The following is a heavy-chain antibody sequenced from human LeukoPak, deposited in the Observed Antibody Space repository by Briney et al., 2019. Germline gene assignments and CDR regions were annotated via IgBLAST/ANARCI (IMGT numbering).Heavy chain of an antibody. CDR3: ARSSNVVRGDMDG. CDR1: GFTFSSYA. CDR2: ISGSGGST. D-gene: IGHD3-10*01. Sequence: GGSLRLSCAASGFTFSSYATSWVRQAPGKGLEWVSAISGSGGSTYYADSVKGRFTISRDNSKNTLYLQMNSLRAEDTAVYYCARSSNVVRGDMDGWGKGTTVTVSS. J-gene: IGHJ6*03. V-gene: IGHV3-23*01.